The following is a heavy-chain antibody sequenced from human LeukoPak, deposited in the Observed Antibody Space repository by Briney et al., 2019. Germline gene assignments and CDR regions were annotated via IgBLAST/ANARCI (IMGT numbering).Heavy chain of an antibody. V-gene: IGHV3-7*01. D-gene: IGHD3-10*01. CDR2: IKQDGSEK. CDR3: ARYYYGSRTSFDP. CDR1: GFTFSDRW. J-gene: IGHJ5*02. Sequence: GGSLRLSCAASGFTFSDRWMSWVRQPPGKGLEYVANIKQDGSEKHYVDSVRGRFTISRDNAQNSLYLEMSSLRAGDTAVYYCARYYYGSRTSFDPWGQGTLVTVSS.